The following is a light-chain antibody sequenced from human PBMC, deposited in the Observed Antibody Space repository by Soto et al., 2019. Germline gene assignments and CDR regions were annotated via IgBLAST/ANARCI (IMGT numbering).Light chain of an antibody. CDR2: RDA. Sequence: SYELTQSLSVSVALGQTANITCGGNDIGSTNENWYQQKPGQAPVLVIYRDAIRPSGIPERFSGSNSGNTATLTIGRAQAGDEAHYYCQVWHSSTVVFGGGTQLTVL. CDR1: DIGSTN. J-gene: IGLJ2*01. CDR3: QVWHSSTVV. V-gene: IGLV3-9*01.